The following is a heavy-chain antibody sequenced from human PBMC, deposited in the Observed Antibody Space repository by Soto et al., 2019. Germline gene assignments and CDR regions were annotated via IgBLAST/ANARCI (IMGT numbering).Heavy chain of an antibody. CDR1: GGSFTAYY. D-gene: IGHD3-10*01. Sequence: PSETLSLTCAVSGGSFTAYYWSWVRQSPDMRLEWIGEIHHSGSTTYNPSLESRVTISVDTSKRQFSLELTSVTAADTAVYYCVRGRRGDPWGQGTLVTVPS. J-gene: IGHJ5*02. V-gene: IGHV4-34*01. CDR2: IHHSGST. CDR3: VRGRRGDP.